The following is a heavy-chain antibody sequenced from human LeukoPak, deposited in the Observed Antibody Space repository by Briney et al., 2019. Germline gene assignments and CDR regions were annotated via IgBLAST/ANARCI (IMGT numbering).Heavy chain of an antibody. CDR3: ARITMVRGVITGAFDI. D-gene: IGHD3-10*01. CDR1: GYSFTSYW. V-gene: IGHV5-51*01. Sequence: GESLKISCKGSGYSFTSYWIGWVRQMPGKGLEWMVIIYPGDSDTRYSPSFQGQVTISADKSISTAYLQWSSLKASDTAMYYCARITMVRGVITGAFDIWGQGTMVTVSS. J-gene: IGHJ3*02. CDR2: IYPGDSDT.